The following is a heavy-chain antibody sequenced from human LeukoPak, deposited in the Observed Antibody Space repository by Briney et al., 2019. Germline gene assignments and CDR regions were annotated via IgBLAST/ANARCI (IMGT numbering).Heavy chain of an antibody. V-gene: IGHV4-39*07. J-gene: IGHJ6*03. CDR3: ARRSGYCSSTSCYSYYYYYMDV. Sequence: SETLSLTCAVSGGSIRSNNYYWGWIRQPPGKGLEWIGSIHYSGSTNYNPSLKSRVTISVDTSKNQFSLKLSSVTAADTAVYYYARRSGYCSSTSCYSYYYYYMDVWGKGTTVTVSS. CDR1: GGSIRSNNYY. CDR2: IHYSGST. D-gene: IGHD2-2*03.